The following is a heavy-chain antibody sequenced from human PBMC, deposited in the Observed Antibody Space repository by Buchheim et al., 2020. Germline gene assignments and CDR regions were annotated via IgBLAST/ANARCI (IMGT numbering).Heavy chain of an antibody. CDR3: AKSRMWFSGNS. J-gene: IGHJ5*01. Sequence: QVQLVQSGAEVKKPGASVKLSCTASGVTSTGYYMHWVRQAPGQGLEWMGTINPSVGAATYAQRFRGRVTITSDTSTSTFYMDMSSLTSDDTAVYYWAKSRMWFSGNSWG. CDR2: INPSVGAA. D-gene: IGHD2-21*01. V-gene: IGHV1-46*01. CDR1: GVTSTGYY.